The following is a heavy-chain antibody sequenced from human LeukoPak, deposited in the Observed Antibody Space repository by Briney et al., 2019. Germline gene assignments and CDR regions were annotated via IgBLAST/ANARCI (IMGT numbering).Heavy chain of an antibody. Sequence: AETLSLTCTVSGSSISSYYWSWIRQPPGKGLEWIGNIYSSETTNYNPSLRSRATISGNTSKNQCSLKLISVTAADTAVYYCARGGRLRFLEWLYRTYYFDYWGQGTLVSVSS. J-gene: IGHJ4*02. V-gene: IGHV4-4*09. CDR2: IYSSETT. CDR3: ARGGRLRFLEWLYRTYYFDY. D-gene: IGHD3-3*01. CDR1: GSSISSYY.